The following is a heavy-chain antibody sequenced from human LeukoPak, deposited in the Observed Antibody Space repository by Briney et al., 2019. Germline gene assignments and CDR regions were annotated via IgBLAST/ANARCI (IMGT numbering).Heavy chain of an antibody. CDR1: GFTFSSYE. CDR2: ISSSGTTI. D-gene: IGHD6-19*01. V-gene: IGHV3-48*03. Sequence: GGSLRLSCAASGFTFSSYEMNWVRQAPGKGLEWVSYISSSGTTIHYADSVKGRFTISRDNAKNSLYLQVNSLRAEDTAVYYCARGAAVTGRVYFDYWGQGTLVTVSS. J-gene: IGHJ4*02. CDR3: ARGAAVTGRVYFDY.